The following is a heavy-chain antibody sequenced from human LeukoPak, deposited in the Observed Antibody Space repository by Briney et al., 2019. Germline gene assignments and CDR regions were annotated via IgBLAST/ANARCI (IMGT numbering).Heavy chain of an antibody. V-gene: IGHV3-21*01. J-gene: IGHJ2*01. CDR1: GFTFSSYS. Sequence: GGSLRLSCAASGFTFSSYSMNWVRQAPGKGLEWVSSISSSSSYIYYADSVKGRFTISRDNAKNSLYLKMNSLRAEDTAVYYCAVPYDSSGYADWYFDLWGRGTLVTVSS. CDR3: AVPYDSSGYADWYFDL. CDR2: ISSSSSYI. D-gene: IGHD3-22*01.